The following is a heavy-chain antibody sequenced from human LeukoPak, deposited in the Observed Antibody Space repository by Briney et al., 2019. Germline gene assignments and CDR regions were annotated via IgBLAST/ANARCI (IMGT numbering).Heavy chain of an antibody. CDR2: IIPIFGTA. V-gene: IGHV1-69*13. CDR1: GGTFSSYA. D-gene: IGHD3-9*01. Sequence: GASVKVSCKASGGTFSSYAISWVRQAPGQGLEWMGGIIPIFGTANYAQKFQGRVTITADESTSTAYMELSSLRSEDTAVYYCARVRVTGYSNFAYWGQGTLVTVSS. J-gene: IGHJ4*02. CDR3: ARVRVTGYSNFAY.